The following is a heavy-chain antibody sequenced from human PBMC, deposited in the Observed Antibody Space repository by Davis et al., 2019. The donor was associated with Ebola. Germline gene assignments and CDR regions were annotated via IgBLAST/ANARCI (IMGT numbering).Heavy chain of an antibody. CDR1: GFTFSDYY. J-gene: IGHJ1*01. CDR2: ISSSGSTI. CDR3: TRSRVAAQY. D-gene: IGHD6-19*01. V-gene: IGHV3-11*04. Sequence: PGGSLRLSCAASGFTFSDYYMSWIRQAPGKGLEWVSYISSSGSTIYYADSVKGRFTISRDNAKNSLVMQMDDLTVEDTAVYYCTRSRVAAQYWGQGTLVTVSS.